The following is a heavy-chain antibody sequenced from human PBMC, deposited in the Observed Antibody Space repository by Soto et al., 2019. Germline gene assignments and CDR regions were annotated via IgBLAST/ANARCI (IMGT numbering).Heavy chain of an antibody. V-gene: IGHV1-2*04. D-gene: IGHD3-9*01. CDR3: ARAYYDILTGYYFDY. CDR1: GYTFTGYY. Sequence: ASVKVSCKASGYTFTGYYMHWVRQAPGQGLEWMGWINPNSGGTNYAQKFQGWVTMTRDTSISTAYMELSRLRSDDTAVYYCARAYYDILTGYYFDYWGQGTLVTVS. J-gene: IGHJ4*02. CDR2: INPNSGGT.